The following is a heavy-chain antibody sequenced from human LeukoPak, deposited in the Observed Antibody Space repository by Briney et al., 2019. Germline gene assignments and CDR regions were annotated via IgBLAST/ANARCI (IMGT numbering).Heavy chain of an antibody. D-gene: IGHD3-16*02. CDR2: IYYSGST. V-gene: IGHV4-39*01. J-gene: IGHJ5*02. CDR1: GGSISSSSYY. CDR3: ARRNDYVWGSYRNERGNWFDP. Sequence: PSETLSLTCTVSGGSISSSSYYWGWIRQPPGKGLEWIGSIYYSGSTYYNPSLKSRVTISVDTSKNQFSLKLSSVTAADTAVYYCARRNDYVWGSYRNERGNWFDPWGQGTLVTVSS.